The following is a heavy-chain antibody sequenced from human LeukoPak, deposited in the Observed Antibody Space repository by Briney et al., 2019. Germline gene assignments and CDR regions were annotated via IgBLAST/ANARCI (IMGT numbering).Heavy chain of an antibody. J-gene: IGHJ4*02. CDR1: GFTFSDYY. CDR2: ISSSGSTI. D-gene: IGHD7-27*01. V-gene: IGHV3-11*04. Sequence: PGGSLRLSCTASGFTFSDYYMSWIRQAPGKGLEWVSYISSSGSTIYYADSVKGRFTISRDNAKNSLYLQMNSLRTEDTAVYYCVRDGSSWGNFDHWGQGTLVSVSS. CDR3: VRDGSSWGNFDH.